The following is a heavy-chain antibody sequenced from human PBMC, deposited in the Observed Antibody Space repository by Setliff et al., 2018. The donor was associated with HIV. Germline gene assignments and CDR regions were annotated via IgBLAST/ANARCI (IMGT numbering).Heavy chain of an antibody. CDR1: GGSISSGGYY. Sequence: SETLSLTCTVSGGSISSGGYYWSWIRQHPGKGLEWIGYIYYSGSTYYNPSLKSRVTISVDTSKNQFSLKLSAVTAADTAVYYCARGATYRSGWHFAYWGQGTLVTVSS. D-gene: IGHD6-19*01. CDR2: IYYSGST. V-gene: IGHV4-31*03. CDR3: ARGATYRSGWHFAY. J-gene: IGHJ4*02.